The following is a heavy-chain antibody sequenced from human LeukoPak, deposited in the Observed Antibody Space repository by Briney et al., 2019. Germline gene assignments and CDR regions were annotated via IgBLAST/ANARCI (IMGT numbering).Heavy chain of an antibody. D-gene: IGHD5-24*01. CDR3: ARTEATYHYMDV. Sequence: SGPALVKPTQTLTLTCTFSGFSLSTSGMRVSWIRQPPGKALEWLARIDWDDDKFYSTSLRTRLTISKDTPKNQVVLTMTNMDPVDTATYYCARTEATYHYMDVWGKGTTVTVSS. V-gene: IGHV2-70*04. CDR2: IDWDDDK. CDR1: GFSLSTSGMR. J-gene: IGHJ6*03.